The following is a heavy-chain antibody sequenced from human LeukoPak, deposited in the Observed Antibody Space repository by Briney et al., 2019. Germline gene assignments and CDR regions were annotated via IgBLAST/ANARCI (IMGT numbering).Heavy chain of an antibody. CDR1: GGSISSSSYY. V-gene: IGHV4-39*07. CDR3: ARLSGNYPHFFDY. J-gene: IGHJ4*02. CDR2: IYYSGST. D-gene: IGHD1-26*01. Sequence: PSETLSLTCTVSGGSISSSSYYWGWIRQPPGKGLEWIGSIYYSGSTRYNPSLNSRVTISVDTSKNQFSLKLSSVTAADTAVYYCARLSGNYPHFFDYWGQGSLVTVSS.